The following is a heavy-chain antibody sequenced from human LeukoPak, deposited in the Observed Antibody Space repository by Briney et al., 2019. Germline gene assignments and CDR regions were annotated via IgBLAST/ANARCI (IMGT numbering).Heavy chain of an antibody. CDR1: GFTFSSYG. CDR2: IWYDGSNK. D-gene: IGHD3-10*01. Sequence: GGSLRLSCAASGFTFSSYGMHWVRQAPGKGLEWVAVIWYDGSNKYYADSVKGRFTISRDNSKNTLYLQMNSLRAEDTAVYYCAKDFVTMVRGVSRYFDYWGQGTLVTVSS. J-gene: IGHJ4*02. V-gene: IGHV3-33*06. CDR3: AKDFVTMVRGVSRYFDY.